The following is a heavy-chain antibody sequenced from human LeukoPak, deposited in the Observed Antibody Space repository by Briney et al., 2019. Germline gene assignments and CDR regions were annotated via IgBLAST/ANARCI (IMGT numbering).Heavy chain of an antibody. V-gene: IGHV3-15*01. D-gene: IGHD3-22*01. Sequence: GGSLRLSCAASGFTFSNAWMSWVRQAPGKGLEWVGRIKSKTDGGTTDYAAPVKGRFTISRDDSKNTLYLQMNSLKTEDTAVYYCTTDYYDSSGPTPYYYYGMDVWGQGTTVTVSS. CDR1: GFTFSNAW. CDR2: IKSKTDGGTT. CDR3: TTDYYDSSGPTPYYYYGMDV. J-gene: IGHJ6*02.